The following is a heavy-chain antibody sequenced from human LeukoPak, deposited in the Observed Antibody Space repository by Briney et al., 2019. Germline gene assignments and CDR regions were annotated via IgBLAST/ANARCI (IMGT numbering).Heavy chain of an antibody. CDR1: GGSFSGYY. V-gene: IGHV4-34*01. D-gene: IGHD1-26*01. J-gene: IGHJ4*02. CDR3: AKSGGYGLIDY. CDR2: IYYSGST. Sequence: SETLSLTCAVYGGSFSGYYWGWIRQPPGKGLEWIGNIYYSGSTYYNESLESRVTISIDTSKNQFSLKLNSVTAADTAMYYCAKSGGYGLIDYWGQGTLVTVSS.